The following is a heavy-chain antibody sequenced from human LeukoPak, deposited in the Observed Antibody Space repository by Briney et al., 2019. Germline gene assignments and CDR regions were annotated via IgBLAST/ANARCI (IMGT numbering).Heavy chain of an antibody. J-gene: IGHJ4*02. CDR3: AKGLMGATPYYFDY. D-gene: IGHD1-26*01. Sequence: GGSLRLSCAASGFTFSSYWMHWVRQAPGKGLVWVSRINTNGSSTTYADSVKGRFTISRDNAKNTLYLQMNSLRADDTAVYYCAKGLMGATPYYFDYWGQGTLVTVSS. CDR2: INTNGSST. CDR1: GFTFSSYW. V-gene: IGHV3-74*01.